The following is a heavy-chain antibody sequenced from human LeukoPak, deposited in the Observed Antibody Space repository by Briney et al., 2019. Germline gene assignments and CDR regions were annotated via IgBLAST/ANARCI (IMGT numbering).Heavy chain of an antibody. J-gene: IGHJ6*02. Sequence: GGSLRLSCAASGFTFSSYAMSWVRQAPGKGLEWVSAISGSGGSTYYADSVKGRFTISRDNSKNTLYLQMNSLRAEDTAVYYCAKDPTYYYDSSGYGSYYYYYGMDVWGQGTTVTVSS. D-gene: IGHD3-22*01. CDR1: GFTFSSYA. V-gene: IGHV3-23*01. CDR3: AKDPTYYYDSSGYGSYYYYYGMDV. CDR2: ISGSGGST.